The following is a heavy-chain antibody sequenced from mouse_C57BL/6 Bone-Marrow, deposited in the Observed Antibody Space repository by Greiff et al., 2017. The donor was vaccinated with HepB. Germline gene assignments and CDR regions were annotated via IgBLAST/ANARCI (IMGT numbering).Heavy chain of an antibody. V-gene: IGHV1-59*01. CDR1: GYTFTSYW. CDR2: IDPSDSYT. CDR3: ARVRTHD. Sequence: QVQLQQPGAELVRPGTSVKLSCKASGYTFTSYWMHWVKQRPGQGLEWIGVIDPSDSYTNYNQKFKGKATLTVDTSSSTAYMQLSSLTSEDSAVYYCARVRTHDWGQGTTLTVAS. J-gene: IGHJ2*01.